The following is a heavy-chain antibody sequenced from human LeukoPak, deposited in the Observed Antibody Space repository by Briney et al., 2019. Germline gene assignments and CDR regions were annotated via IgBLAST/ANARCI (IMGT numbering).Heavy chain of an antibody. V-gene: IGHV3-23*01. D-gene: IGHD1-1*01. Sequence: PGGSLRLSCAASGFTFSTYAMNWVRQAPGKGLEWGSGISGSGASTYYADSVKGRFTISRDNSKNTRYRQMSSRRAEDTAVYFCARAKRGTPLPISYYYYAMDVWGQGNTVTVSS. CDR2: ISGSGAST. J-gene: IGHJ6*02. CDR1: GFTFSTYA. CDR3: ARAKRGTPLPISYYYYAMDV.